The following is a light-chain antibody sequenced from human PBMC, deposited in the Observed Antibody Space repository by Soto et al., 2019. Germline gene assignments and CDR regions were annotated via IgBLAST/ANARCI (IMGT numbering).Light chain of an antibody. CDR3: SSYTGSSTLGV. V-gene: IGLV2-14*01. J-gene: IGLJ2*01. CDR1: SSDVGGYNY. CDR2: DVS. Sequence: QPVLTQPASVSGSPGQSITISCTGTSSDVGGYNYVSWYHQHPGKAPKLMIYDVSNRPSGVSNRFSGSKSGNTASLTISGLQAEDEADYYCSSYTGSSTLGVFGGGTKLTVL.